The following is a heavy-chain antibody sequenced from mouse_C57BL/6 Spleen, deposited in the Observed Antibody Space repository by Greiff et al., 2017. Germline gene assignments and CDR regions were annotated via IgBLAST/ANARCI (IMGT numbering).Heavy chain of an antibody. D-gene: IGHD2-1*01. V-gene: IGHV14-4*01. CDR2: IDPENGDT. CDR1: GFNIKDDY. J-gene: IGHJ2*01. CDR3: TSIYDGNY. Sequence: EVKLVESGAELVRPGASVKLSCTASGFNIKDDYMHWVKQRPEQGLEWIGWIDPENGDTEYASKFQGKATITADTSSNTAYLQLSSLTSEDTAVYYCTSIYDGNYWGQGTTLTVSS.